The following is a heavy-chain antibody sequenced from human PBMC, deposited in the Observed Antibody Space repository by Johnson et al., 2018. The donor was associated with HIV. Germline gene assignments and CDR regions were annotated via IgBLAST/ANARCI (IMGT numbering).Heavy chain of an antibody. Sequence: MLLVESGGGVVQPGRSLRLSCAASGFTFSSYGMHWVRQATGKGLEWVSAIGTAGDTYYPGSVKGRFTISRENAKNSLYLQMNSLRAGDTAVYYCARGERFGGTQEAFDIWGQGTMVTVSS. CDR3: ARGERFGGTQEAFDI. J-gene: IGHJ3*02. D-gene: IGHD1-26*01. V-gene: IGHV3-13*01. CDR2: IGTAGDT. CDR1: GFTFSSYG.